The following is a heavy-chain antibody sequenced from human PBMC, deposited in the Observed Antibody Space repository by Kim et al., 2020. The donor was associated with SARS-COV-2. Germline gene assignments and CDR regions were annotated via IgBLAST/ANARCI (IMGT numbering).Heavy chain of an antibody. CDR2: ISWNSGTV. J-gene: IGHJ4*01. Sequence: GGSLRLSCAASGFTFDDYVMHWVRQAPGKGLECVSGISWNSGTVGYADSVKGRFTISRDNAKNSLYLQMNSLRAEDTAFYYCAKDVTGDDFGASGYFD. V-gene: IGHV3-9*01. CDR3: AKDVTGDDFGASGYFD. CDR1: GFTFDDYV. D-gene: IGHD2-21*02.